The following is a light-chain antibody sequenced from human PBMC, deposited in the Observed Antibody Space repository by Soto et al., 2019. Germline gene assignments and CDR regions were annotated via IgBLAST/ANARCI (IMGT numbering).Light chain of an antibody. J-gene: IGKJ1*01. V-gene: IGKV3-20*01. Sequence: VLTQSPGTLALSPGERAALSCRASQSVSSSFLAWYQQRPGQAPRLLIYGASSRATGIPDRFSGGGSGTDFTLTISRLEPEDFAVYYCQQYGSSPLTFGQGTKVDIK. CDR2: GAS. CDR1: QSVSSSF. CDR3: QQYGSSPLT.